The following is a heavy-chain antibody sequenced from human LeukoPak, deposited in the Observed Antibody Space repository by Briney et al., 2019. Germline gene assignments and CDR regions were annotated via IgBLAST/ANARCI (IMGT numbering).Heavy chain of an antibody. Sequence: GGSLRLSCAASGFTFSDHYIDWVRQAPGKGLEWVGRARNKLTGYTTEFAASVKGRFTLSRDDSEKSVYLQMSSLKTEDTALYYCTRVQRVVGATILDYRGQGTLVTVSS. D-gene: IGHD1-26*01. J-gene: IGHJ4*02. CDR1: GFTFSDHY. V-gene: IGHV3-72*01. CDR2: ARNKLTGYTT. CDR3: TRVQRVVGATILDY.